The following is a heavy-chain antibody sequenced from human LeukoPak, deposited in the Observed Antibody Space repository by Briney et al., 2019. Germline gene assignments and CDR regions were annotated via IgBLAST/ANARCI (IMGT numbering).Heavy chain of an antibody. Sequence: GGSLRLSCAASKFTFSSYWMSWVRQAPGKGLEWVACISQDGSEKRYVASVKGRFTISRDNAKDSLYLQMNSLRDEDTAVYYCAREKPMIADYWGQGALVTVSS. D-gene: IGHD3-22*01. V-gene: IGHV3-7*01. CDR2: ISQDGSEK. CDR1: KFTFSSYW. CDR3: AREKPMIADY. J-gene: IGHJ4*02.